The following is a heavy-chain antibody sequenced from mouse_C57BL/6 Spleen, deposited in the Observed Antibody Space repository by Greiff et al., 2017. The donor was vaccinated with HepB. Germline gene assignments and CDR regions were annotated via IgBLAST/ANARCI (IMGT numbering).Heavy chain of an antibody. CDR2: ISSGSSTI. CDR3: ANYYGSRSWFAY. Sequence: EVKVVESGGGLVKPGGSLKLSCAASGFTFSDYGMHWVRQAPEKGLEWVAYISSGSSTIYYADTVKGRFTISRDNAKNTLFLQMTSLRSEDTAMYYGANYYGSRSWFAYWGQGTLVTVSA. J-gene: IGHJ3*01. D-gene: IGHD1-1*01. V-gene: IGHV5-17*01. CDR1: GFTFSDYG.